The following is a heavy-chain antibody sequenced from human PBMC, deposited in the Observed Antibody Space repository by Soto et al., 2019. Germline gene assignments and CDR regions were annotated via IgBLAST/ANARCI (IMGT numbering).Heavy chain of an antibody. CDR3: ARDPYYYGSGSRNDAFDI. CDR1: GGSISSGGYY. D-gene: IGHD3-10*01. CDR2: IYYSGST. Sequence: LSLTCTVSGGSISSGGYYWSWIRQHPGKGLEWIGYIYYSGSTYYNPSLKSRVTISVDTSKNQFSLKLSSVTAADTAVYYCARDPYYYGSGSRNDAFDIWGQGTMVTVSS. J-gene: IGHJ3*02. V-gene: IGHV4-31*03.